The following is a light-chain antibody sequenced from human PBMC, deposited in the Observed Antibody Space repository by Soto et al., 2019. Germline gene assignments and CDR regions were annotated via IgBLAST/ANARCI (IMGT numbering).Light chain of an antibody. Sequence: QSVLTQPPSASGSPGQSVTISGTGTSSDVGAYNSVSWYQHHPGKAPKLMIYEVSKRPSGVPDRFSGSKSANTASLTVSGLQPEDEADYYCTSYAGSDNYVFGPGTKVTVL. CDR3: TSYAGSDNYV. V-gene: IGLV2-8*01. J-gene: IGLJ1*01. CDR2: EVS. CDR1: SSDVGAYNS.